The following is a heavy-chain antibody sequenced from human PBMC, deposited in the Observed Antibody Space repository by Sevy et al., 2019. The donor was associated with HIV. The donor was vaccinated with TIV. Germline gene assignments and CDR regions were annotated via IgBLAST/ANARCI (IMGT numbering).Heavy chain of an antibody. Sequence: SETLSLTCAVYGGSFSGYYWSWIRQPPGKGLEWIGEINHSGSTNYNPSLKSRVTMSVDTSKNQFSLKRSSVTAADTGVNYCARGPVGYSGSESWFDPWGQGTLVTVSS. D-gene: IGHD6-13*01. CDR1: GGSFSGYY. V-gene: IGHV4-34*01. CDR2: INHSGST. CDR3: ARGPVGYSGSESWFDP. J-gene: IGHJ5*02.